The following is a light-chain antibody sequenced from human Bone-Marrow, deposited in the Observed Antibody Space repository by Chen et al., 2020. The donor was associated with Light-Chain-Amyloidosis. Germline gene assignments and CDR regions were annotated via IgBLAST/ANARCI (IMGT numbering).Light chain of an antibody. V-gene: IGLV6-57*01. J-gene: IGLJ3*02. CDR3: QSDADGGQGV. CDR1: SGSIATNY. Sequence: NFMLTQPHSVSESPGKTVIISCTRSSGSIATNYVQWYQQRPGSSPTTVIYEDDQRPSGVPDRFSDSIDRSSNTATLSIPGRKTEDEADYYCQSDADGGQGVFHGGSKPTV. CDR2: EDD.